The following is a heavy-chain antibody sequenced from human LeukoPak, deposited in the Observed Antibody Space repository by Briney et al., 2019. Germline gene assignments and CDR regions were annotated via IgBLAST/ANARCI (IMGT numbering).Heavy chain of an antibody. CDR3: ATDLPVLRFLEWLLRY. J-gene: IGHJ4*02. D-gene: IGHD3-3*01. CDR1: GGTFSSYA. Sequence: SVKISCKASGGTFSSYAISWVRQAPGQGLEWMGGIIPIFGTANYAQKFQGRVTITADESTSTAYMELSSLRSEDTAVYYCATDLPVLRFLEWLLRYWGQGTLVTVSS. V-gene: IGHV1-69*13. CDR2: IIPIFGTA.